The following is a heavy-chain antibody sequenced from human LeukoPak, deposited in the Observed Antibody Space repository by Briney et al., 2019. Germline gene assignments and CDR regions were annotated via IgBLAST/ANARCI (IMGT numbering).Heavy chain of an antibody. Sequence: SGRSLRLSCAASGFTFSSYGMHWVRQAPGNGLGWVAFIRYDGSNKYYADSVKGRFTISRANSKHTLYLQMTSLRAEDTAVYYCAKWGGSYYGLFDYWGQGTLVTVSS. CDR2: IRYDGSNK. CDR3: AKWGGSYYGLFDY. J-gene: IGHJ4*02. V-gene: IGHV3-30*02. D-gene: IGHD1-26*01. CDR1: GFTFSSYG.